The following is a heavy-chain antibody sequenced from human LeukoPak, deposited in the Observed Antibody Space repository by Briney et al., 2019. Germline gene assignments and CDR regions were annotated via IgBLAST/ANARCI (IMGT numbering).Heavy chain of an antibody. J-gene: IGHJ4*02. CDR1: GFTFSTYW. CDR2: IKPSGTET. D-gene: IGHD3-10*01. V-gene: IGHV3-7*01. Sequence: GGSLRLSCAASGFTFSTYWMTWVRQAPGKGLEWVANIKPSGTETYYGDPVKGRFTISRDNAKNLLYLQMSSLRAEDTAVYSCGRFGDEAGIDNWGQGTLVTVSS. CDR3: GRFGDEAGIDN.